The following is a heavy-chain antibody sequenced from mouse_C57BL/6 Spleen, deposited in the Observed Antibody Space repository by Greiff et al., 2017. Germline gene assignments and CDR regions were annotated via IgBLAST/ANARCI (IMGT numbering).Heavy chain of an antibody. Sequence: QFQLKQSGAELVRPGASVTLSCKASGYTFTDYEMHWVKQTPVHGLEWIGAIEPETGGTAYNQKFKGKAILTADKSSSTAYMELRSLTSEDSAVYYYTRAYCNYEGFAYWGQGALVTVSA. CDR3: TRAYCNYEGFAY. CDR2: IEPETGGT. J-gene: IGHJ3*01. D-gene: IGHD2-1*01. CDR1: GYTFTDYE. V-gene: IGHV1-15*01.